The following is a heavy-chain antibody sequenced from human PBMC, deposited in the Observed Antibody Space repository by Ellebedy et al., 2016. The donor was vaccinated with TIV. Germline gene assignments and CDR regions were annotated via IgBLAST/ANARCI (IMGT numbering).Heavy chain of an antibody. CDR1: GPIFSHNW. V-gene: IGHV3-7*01. J-gene: IGHJ4*02. CDR2: INQLGSQK. CDR3: AAEAWWRLDS. D-gene: IGHD2-15*01. Sequence: GESLKISCVDSGPIFSHNWMSWVRQAPGKGLEWVAKINQLGSQKSYVDSVKGRFTISRDNAENSLFLEMNSLRVEDTAVYYCAAEAWWRLDSWGQGTLVTVSS.